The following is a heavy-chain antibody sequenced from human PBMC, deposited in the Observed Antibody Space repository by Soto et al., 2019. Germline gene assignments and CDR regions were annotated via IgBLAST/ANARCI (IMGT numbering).Heavy chain of an antibody. CDR2: ISGSGGST. J-gene: IGHJ4*02. V-gene: IGHV3-23*01. CDR3: AKDYGNGDYYTR. CDR1: GFTFSSYA. D-gene: IGHD4-17*01. Sequence: GGSLRLSCAASGFTFSSYAMSWVRQAPGKGLEWVSAISGSGGSTYYADTVKGRFTISRDNSKNTLDLQMNSLRAEDTAVYYCAKDYGNGDYYTRWGQGTLVTVSS.